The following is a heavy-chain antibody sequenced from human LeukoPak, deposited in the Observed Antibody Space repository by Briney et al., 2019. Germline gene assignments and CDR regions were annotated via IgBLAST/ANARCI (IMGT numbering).Heavy chain of an antibody. CDR1: GFIFSSNR. D-gene: IGHD4-17*01. CDR2: INSDGSST. Sequence: PGESLRLSCAASGFIFSSNRMHWVRQPPGKGLVWVSRINSDGSSTSYADSVKGRFTISRDNAKNTLYLQMNSLRAEDTAVYYCARETTVTGWFDPWGQGTLVTVSS. J-gene: IGHJ5*02. CDR3: ARETTVTGWFDP. V-gene: IGHV3-74*01.